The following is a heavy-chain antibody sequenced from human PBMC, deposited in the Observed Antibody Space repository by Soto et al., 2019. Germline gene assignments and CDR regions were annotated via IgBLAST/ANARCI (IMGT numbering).Heavy chain of an antibody. CDR3: ARDGYTTVVTPFDY. J-gene: IGHJ4*02. D-gene: IGHD4-17*01. CDR1: GFTVSSNY. V-gene: IGHV3-66*01. CDR2: IYSGCST. Sequence: EVQLVESGGGLVQPGGSLRLSCAASGFTVSSNYMSWVRQAPGKGLEWVSVIYSGCSTYYADSVKGRFTISRDYSKNTLYLQMNSLRAEDTAVYYCARDGYTTVVTPFDYWGQGTLATVSS.